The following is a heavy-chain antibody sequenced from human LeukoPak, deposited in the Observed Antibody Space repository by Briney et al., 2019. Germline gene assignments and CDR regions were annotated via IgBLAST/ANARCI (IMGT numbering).Heavy chain of an antibody. Sequence: PGGSLRLSCAASGFTFISYSINWVRQAPGKGLEWVGFIRSKAYGGTTEYAASVKGRFTISRDDSKSIAYLQMNSLKTEDTAVYYCTRSRGYSYGPSGYWGQGTLVTVSS. D-gene: IGHD5-18*01. CDR2: IRSKAYGGTT. CDR1: GFTFISYS. CDR3: TRSRGYSYGPSGY. V-gene: IGHV3-49*04. J-gene: IGHJ4*02.